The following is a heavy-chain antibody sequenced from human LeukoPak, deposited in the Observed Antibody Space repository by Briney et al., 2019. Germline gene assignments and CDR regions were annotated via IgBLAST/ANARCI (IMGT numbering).Heavy chain of an antibody. J-gene: IGHJ3*02. D-gene: IGHD6-25*01. Sequence: ASVKVSCKASGGTFSSYAISWVRQAPGQGLEGMGGIIPIFGTANYAQKFQGRVTITADESTSTAYMELSSLRSEDTAVYYCAREHPRGGAFDIWGQGTMVTVSS. CDR3: AREHPRGGAFDI. CDR2: IIPIFGTA. V-gene: IGHV1-69*13. CDR1: GGTFSSYA.